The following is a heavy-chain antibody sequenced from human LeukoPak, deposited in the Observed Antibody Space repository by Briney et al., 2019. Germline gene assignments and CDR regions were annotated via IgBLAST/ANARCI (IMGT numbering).Heavy chain of an antibody. Sequence: GIIYPGDSDTRYSPSFQGQVTISADKSISTAYLQWSSLKASDTAMYYCARHVSANSNPEYWGQGTLVTVSS. J-gene: IGHJ4*02. D-gene: IGHD4-11*01. CDR2: IYPGDSDT. CDR3: ARHVSANSNPEY. V-gene: IGHV5-51*01.